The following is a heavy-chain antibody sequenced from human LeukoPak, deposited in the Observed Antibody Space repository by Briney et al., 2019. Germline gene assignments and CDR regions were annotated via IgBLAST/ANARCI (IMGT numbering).Heavy chain of an antibody. CDR3: ARGEEYSSGSYAFDY. V-gene: IGHV1-69*04. CDR1: GGTFSSYA. J-gene: IGHJ4*02. CDR2: IIPILGIA. Sequence: GASVKVSCKASGGTFSSYAISWARQAPGQGLEWMGRIIPILGIANYAQKFQGRVTITADKSTSTAYMELSSLRSEDTAVYYCARGEEYSSGSYAFDYWGQGTLVTVSS. D-gene: IGHD6-19*01.